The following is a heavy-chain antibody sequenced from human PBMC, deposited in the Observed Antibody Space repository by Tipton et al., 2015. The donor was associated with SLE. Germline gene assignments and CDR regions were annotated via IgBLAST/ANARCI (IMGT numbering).Heavy chain of an antibody. CDR2: INPNNGDT. D-gene: IGHD5-12*01. J-gene: IGHJ4*02. CDR3: AGTWIDLWTPDFDY. CDR1: GYTFTGHH. Sequence: QLVQSGAEVKKPGASVKVSCKASGYTFTGHHIHWVRQAPGQGLEWMGRINPNNGDTYYAQKIQDRVTMTRDTSLSTAYVEVSRLTSDDTAMYYCAGTWIDLWTPDFDYWGQGTLVTVSS. V-gene: IGHV1-2*06.